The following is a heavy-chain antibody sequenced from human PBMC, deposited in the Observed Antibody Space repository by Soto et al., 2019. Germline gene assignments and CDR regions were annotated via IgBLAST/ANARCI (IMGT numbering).Heavy chain of an antibody. CDR3: ARVYGDSYYYYMDV. Sequence: QVQLVQSGAEVKKPGSSVKVSCKASGGTFSSYTISWVRQAPGQGLEWMGRIIPILGIANYAQKFQGRVTITADNSTSTAYMELSSLRSEDTAVYYWARVYGDSYYYYMDVWGKGTTVTVSS. CDR2: IIPILGIA. D-gene: IGHD1-20*01. J-gene: IGHJ6*03. V-gene: IGHV1-69*02. CDR1: GGTFSSYT.